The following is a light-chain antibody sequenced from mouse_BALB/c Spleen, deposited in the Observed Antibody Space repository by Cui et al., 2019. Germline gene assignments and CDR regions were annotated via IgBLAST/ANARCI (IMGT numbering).Light chain of an antibody. CDR2: AAT. CDR3: QHFWGTPT. Sequence: DIQMTQSPASLSVSVVETVTITCRASENIYSNLAWYQQKQGKSPQLLVYAATNLADGVPSRFSGSGSGTQYSLKINSLQSEDFGSYYCQHFWGTPTFGGGTKLEIK. CDR1: ENIYSN. V-gene: IGKV12-46*01. J-gene: IGKJ1*01.